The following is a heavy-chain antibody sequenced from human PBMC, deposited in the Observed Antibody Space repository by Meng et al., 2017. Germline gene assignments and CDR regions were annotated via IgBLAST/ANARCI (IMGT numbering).Heavy chain of an antibody. CDR2: ISAYNGNT. CDR1: GYTFTSYG. J-gene: IGHJ5*02. CDR3: ARDVNDYVWGSYHH. V-gene: IGHV1-18*01. Sequence: ASVKVSCKASGYTFTSYGISWVRQDPGQGLEWMGWISAYNGNTNYAQKLQGRVTMTTDTSTSTAYMELRSLRSDDTAVYYCARDVNDYVWGSYHHWGQGTRVTVSS. D-gene: IGHD3-16*02.